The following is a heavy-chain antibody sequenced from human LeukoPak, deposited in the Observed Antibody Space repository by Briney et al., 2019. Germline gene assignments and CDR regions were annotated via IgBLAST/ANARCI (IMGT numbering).Heavy chain of an antibody. V-gene: IGHV3-48*03. CDR3: ARDEPGIAVDVGVY. D-gene: IGHD6-19*01. CDR2: ISSGGRIK. Sequence: GGSLRLSCAASGFTFSSYEMNWVRQAPGKGLEWVSYISSGGRIKYYADSVKGRFTISRDNVKNSLYLQMNSLRAEDTAVYYCARDEPGIAVDVGVYWGQGTLVTVSS. J-gene: IGHJ4*02. CDR1: GFTFSSYE.